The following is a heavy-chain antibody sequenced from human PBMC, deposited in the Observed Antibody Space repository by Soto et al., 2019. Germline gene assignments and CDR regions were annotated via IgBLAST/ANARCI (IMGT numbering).Heavy chain of an antibody. D-gene: IGHD5-18*01. CDR3: ARINKGYGTDS. J-gene: IGHJ4*02. CDR2: IDYTGNT. V-gene: IGHV4-39*01. CDR1: SGSFSNYY. Sequence: TLSLTCAVYSGSFSNYYWGCIRQPPGKGLEWIASIDYTGNTFYNPSLTSRVTISVDTSKNQFSLKVTSVTAADTAVYYCARINKGYGTDSWGQGTLVTVSS.